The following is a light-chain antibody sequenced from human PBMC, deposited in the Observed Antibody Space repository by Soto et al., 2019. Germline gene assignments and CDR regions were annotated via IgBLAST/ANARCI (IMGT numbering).Light chain of an antibody. CDR2: ENN. CDR3: GTWDNSLSAGV. Sequence: QSVLTQPPSVSAAPGQKVTISCSGSSSNIGDNYVSWYQHLPGTAPKLLIYENNKRPSGIPDRFSGSKSGTSATLGITGLQTGDEADYYCGTWDNSLSAGVFGGGTKVTVL. V-gene: IGLV1-51*02. CDR1: SSNIGDNY. J-gene: IGLJ2*01.